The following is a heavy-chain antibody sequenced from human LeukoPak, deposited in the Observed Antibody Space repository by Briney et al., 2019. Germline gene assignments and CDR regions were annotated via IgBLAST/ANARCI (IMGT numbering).Heavy chain of an antibody. CDR2: ISAYNGNT. CDR1: GYTFTTYG. Sequence: GASVKVSCKASGYTFTTYGISWVRQAPGQGLEWMGWISAYNGNTNYARKLQGRVTMTTDTSTSTAYMEVRSLRSDDTAVYYCARDNGDYGYRPRATFEFWGQGTLVIVSS. D-gene: IGHD4-17*01. CDR3: ARDNGDYGYRPRATFEF. V-gene: IGHV1-18*01. J-gene: IGHJ4*02.